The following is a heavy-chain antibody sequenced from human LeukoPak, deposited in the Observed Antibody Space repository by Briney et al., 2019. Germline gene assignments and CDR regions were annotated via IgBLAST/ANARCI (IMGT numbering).Heavy chain of an antibody. CDR3: ARGDGIGNYYYMDV. J-gene: IGHJ6*03. CDR1: GFTFSSYG. V-gene: IGHV3-33*01. Sequence: GGSLRLSCAASGFTFSSYGMHWVRQAPGKGLEWVVVIWYDGSNKYYADSVKGRFTIFRDNSKNTLYLQMNSLRAEDTAVYYCARGDGIGNYYYMDVWGKGTTVTVSS. D-gene: IGHD5-24*01. CDR2: IWYDGSNK.